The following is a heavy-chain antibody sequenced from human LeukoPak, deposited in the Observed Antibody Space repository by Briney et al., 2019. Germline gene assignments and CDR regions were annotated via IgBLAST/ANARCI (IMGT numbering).Heavy chain of an antibody. Sequence: GGSLRLSCAASGFTFSSYSMNWVRQAPGKGLEWVSSISSSSSYIYYADSVKGRFTISRDNAKNSLYLQMNSLRAEDTAVYYCARESSGWADDAFDIWGQGTMVTVSS. J-gene: IGHJ3*02. CDR1: GFTFSSYS. CDR3: ARESSGWADDAFDI. V-gene: IGHV3-21*01. D-gene: IGHD6-19*01. CDR2: ISSSSSYI.